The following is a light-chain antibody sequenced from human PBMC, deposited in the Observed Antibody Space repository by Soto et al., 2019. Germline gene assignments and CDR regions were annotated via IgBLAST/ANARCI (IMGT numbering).Light chain of an antibody. Sequence: EIVLTQSPGTLSLSPGERATLSCRASQSVSSNYLAWYQQKHGQAPRLLMYDASSRATGIPDRFSGSGSGTEFTLTISSLQSEDFAVYYGQQYNNWPITFGQGTRLEIK. V-gene: IGKV3D-20*02. J-gene: IGKJ5*01. CDR3: QQYNNWPIT. CDR1: QSVSSNY. CDR2: DAS.